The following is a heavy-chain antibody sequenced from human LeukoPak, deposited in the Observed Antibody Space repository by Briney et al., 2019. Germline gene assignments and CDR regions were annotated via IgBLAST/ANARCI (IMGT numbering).Heavy chain of an antibody. V-gene: IGHV4-34*01. J-gene: IGHJ4*02. CDR2: IYYSGST. Sequence: SETLSLTCAVYGGSFSGYYWSWIRQPPGKGLEWIGSIYYSGSTYYNPSLKSRVTISVDTSKNQFSLKLSSVTAADTAVYYCARQGYGSGWYEMDYWGQGTLVTVSS. CDR3: ARQGYGSGWYEMDY. CDR1: GGSFSGYY. D-gene: IGHD6-19*01.